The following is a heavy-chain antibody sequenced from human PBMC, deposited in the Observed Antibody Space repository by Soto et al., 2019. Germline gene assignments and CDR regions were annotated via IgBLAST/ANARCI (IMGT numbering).Heavy chain of an antibody. D-gene: IGHD2-2*01. CDR3: AGSRYCSSTTCYFFDD. CDR2: FYHDGTT. V-gene: IGHV4-30-2*01. CDR1: GASISSDGYS. J-gene: IGHJ4*02. Sequence: SETLSLTCTVSGASISSDGYSWSWIRQPPGKGLEWIGYFYHDGTTYYNPSLRSRVTISVDKSKNQFSLRLISVTAADTAVYYCAGSRYCSSTTCYFFDDWGQGALVTVS.